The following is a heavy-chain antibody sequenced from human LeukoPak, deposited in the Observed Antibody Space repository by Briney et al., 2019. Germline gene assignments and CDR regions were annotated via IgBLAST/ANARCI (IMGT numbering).Heavy chain of an antibody. CDR2: LNPNSGGT. D-gene: IGHD2-15*01. V-gene: IGHV1-2*02. Sequence: GASVKVSCKASGYTFIGYYIHWVRQAPGQGLEWMGWLNPNSGGTNYAQKFQDRVTMTRDTSISTAYMELSSLRSEDTAVYYCARALVVVVAATQVKRYFDLWGRGTLVTVSS. CDR1: GYTFIGYY. CDR3: ARALVVVVAATQVKRYFDL. J-gene: IGHJ2*01.